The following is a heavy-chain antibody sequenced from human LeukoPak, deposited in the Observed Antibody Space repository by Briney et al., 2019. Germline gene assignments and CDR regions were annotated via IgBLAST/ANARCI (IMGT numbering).Heavy chain of an antibody. V-gene: IGHV3-21*01. Sequence: PGGSLRLXCAASGFTFSSYSMNWVRQAPGEGLEWVSSISSSSTYIYYADSVNGRFTISRDNAKNSLYLQMNSLRAEDTAMYYCARGPTPQTYYYDSSGYSDWGQGTLVTVSS. CDR2: ISSSSTYI. J-gene: IGHJ4*02. D-gene: IGHD3-22*01. CDR3: ARGPTPQTYYYDSSGYSD. CDR1: GFTFSSYS.